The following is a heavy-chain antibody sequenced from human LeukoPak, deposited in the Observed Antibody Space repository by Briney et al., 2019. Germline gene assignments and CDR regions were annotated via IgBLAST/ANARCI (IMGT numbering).Heavy chain of an antibody. D-gene: IGHD3-22*01. CDR1: GGSISSYY. CDR3: ASGYYDSSGYQGFDY. CDR2: IYTSGST. V-gene: IGHV4-4*07. Sequence: SETLSLTCTVSGGSISSYYWSWIRQPAGKGLEWIGRIYTSGSTNYNPSLKSRVTMSVDTSKNQFSLKLSSVTAADTAVYYCASGYYDSSGYQGFDYWGQGTLVTVSS. J-gene: IGHJ4*02.